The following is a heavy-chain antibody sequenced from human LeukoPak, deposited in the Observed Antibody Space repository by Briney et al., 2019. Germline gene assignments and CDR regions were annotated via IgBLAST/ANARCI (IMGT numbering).Heavy chain of an antibody. CDR2: ISSSSSYI. V-gene: IGHV3-21*01. D-gene: IGHD3-3*01. CDR1: GFTFSSYS. Sequence: GGSLRLSCAASGFTFSSYSMNWVRQAPGKGLGWVSSISSSSSYIYYADSVKGRFTISRDNAKNSLYLQMNSLRAEDTAVYYCARDGIFGARGYYYYVDVWGKGTTVTVSS. CDR3: ARDGIFGARGYYYYVDV. J-gene: IGHJ6*03.